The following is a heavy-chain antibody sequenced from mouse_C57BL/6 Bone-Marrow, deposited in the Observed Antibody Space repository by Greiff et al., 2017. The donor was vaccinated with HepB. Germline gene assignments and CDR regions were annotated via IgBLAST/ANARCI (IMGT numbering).Heavy chain of an antibody. CDR1: GYTFTSYW. J-gene: IGHJ2*03. CDR2: IDPSDSYT. CDR3: ARRVDY. V-gene: IGHV1-50*01. Sequence: QVQLQQPGAELVKPGASVKLSCKASGYTFTSYWMQWVKQRPGQGLEWIGEIDPSDSYTNYNQKFKGKATLTVETSSSTAYMQLSSLTSEDSAVYYWARRVDYWGQGTSLTVSA.